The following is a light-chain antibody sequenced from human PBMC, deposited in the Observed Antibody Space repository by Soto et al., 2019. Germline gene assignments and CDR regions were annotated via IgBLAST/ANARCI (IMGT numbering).Light chain of an antibody. Sequence: QSALTQPASVSGSPGQSITISCTGTSSDVGGYNYVSWYQQHPGKAPKLMIYDVSNRPSGVSNRFSGSKSGNTASLTISGLQDEDEADYYCSSYKRSSTLYVFGTGTKLTVL. CDR2: DVS. J-gene: IGLJ1*01. CDR1: SSDVGGYNY. CDR3: SSYKRSSTLYV. V-gene: IGLV2-14*01.